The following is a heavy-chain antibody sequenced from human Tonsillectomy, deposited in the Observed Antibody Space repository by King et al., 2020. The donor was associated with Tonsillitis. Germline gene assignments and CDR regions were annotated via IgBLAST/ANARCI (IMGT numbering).Heavy chain of an antibody. CDR3: TRDYGGYGGRAFDI. J-gene: IGHJ3*02. Sequence: VQLVESGGDLFQPGRSLKLSCKASGFALDDYIMTGVRQPPGRGLEGLSFIRGKANGGTTEYAASVKGRFTISRDDSKSIAYLQMNSLKTEDTGVYYCTRDYGGYGGRAFDIWGQGTMVTVSS. D-gene: IGHD4-17*01. CDR1: GFALDDYI. CDR2: IRGKANGGTT. V-gene: IGHV3-49*04.